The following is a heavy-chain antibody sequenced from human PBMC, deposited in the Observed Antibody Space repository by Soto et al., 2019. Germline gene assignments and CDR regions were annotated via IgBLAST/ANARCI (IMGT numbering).Heavy chain of an antibody. CDR3: ARDPLIARRGTYYHGNGGKCYYCYGTAV. V-gene: IGHV1-69*01. CDR2: MIPIFGTA. Sequence: ARRGAISSYSRWSPRQDPGQGREWMGVMIPIFGTADYAQQFQGRVTITADESTSTAYMELSSLRSEDTAVYYCARDPLIARRGTYYHGNGGKCYYCYGTAVRLQRSAVTGTS. D-gene: IGHD3-22*01. CDR1: RGAISSYS. J-gene: IGHJ6*02.